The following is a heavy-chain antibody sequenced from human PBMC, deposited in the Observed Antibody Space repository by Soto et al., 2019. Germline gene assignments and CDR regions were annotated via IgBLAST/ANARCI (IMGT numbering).Heavy chain of an antibody. Sequence: EVQLVESGGGLVQPGGSLRLSCAASGFTFSPFWMHWVRQVPGKGPVWVSRINSDGNSTSYADSVKGRFTISRDNAKNTLXLXXNSLRAEDTAVXXXARGSNHFDYWGQGTLVTVSS. CDR1: GFTFSPFW. V-gene: IGHV3-74*01. CDR2: INSDGNST. D-gene: IGHD4-4*01. J-gene: IGHJ4*02. CDR3: ARGSNHFDY.